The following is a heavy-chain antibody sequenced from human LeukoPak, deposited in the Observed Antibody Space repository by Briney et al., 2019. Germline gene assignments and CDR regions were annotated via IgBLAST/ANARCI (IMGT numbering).Heavy chain of an antibody. V-gene: IGHV1-18*01. CDR3: ARDLSDRAVAGPGGY. CDR1: GYTFTSYG. Sequence: ASVKVSCKASGYTFTSYGFSWVRQAPGQGLEWMGWISAYNGNTNYAQKLQGRVTITRDTSASTAYMELSSLRSEDTAVYYCARDLSDRAVAGPGGYWGQGTLVTVSS. D-gene: IGHD6-19*01. J-gene: IGHJ4*02. CDR2: ISAYNGNT.